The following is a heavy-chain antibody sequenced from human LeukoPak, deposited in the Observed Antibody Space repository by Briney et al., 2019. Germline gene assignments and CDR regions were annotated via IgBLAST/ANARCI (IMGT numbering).Heavy chain of an antibody. CDR1: GFTFSTYS. Sequence: GGSLRLSCAASGFTFSTYSMNWVRQAPGKGLEWVSYITGSSSTIYYADSVKGRFTISRDNAKNSLYLQMNSLGAEDTAVYYCAREQYGSGRYDFDYWGQGTLVTVSS. D-gene: IGHD3-10*01. CDR3: AREQYGSGRYDFDY. J-gene: IGHJ4*02. V-gene: IGHV3-48*04. CDR2: ITGSSSTI.